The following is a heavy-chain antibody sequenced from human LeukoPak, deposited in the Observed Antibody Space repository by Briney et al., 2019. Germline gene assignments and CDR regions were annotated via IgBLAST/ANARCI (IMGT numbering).Heavy chain of an antibody. D-gene: IGHD3-16*02. CDR2: INHSGST. J-gene: IGHJ5*02. V-gene: IGHV4-34*01. Sequence: SETLSHTCAVHGGSFSGYYWSWIRQPPGKGLEWIGEINHSGSTNYNPSLKSRVTISVDTSKNQFSLKLSSVTAADTAVYYCARVMVPWSYRYNWFDPWGQGTLVTVSS. CDR1: GGSFSGYY. CDR3: ARVMVPWSYRYNWFDP.